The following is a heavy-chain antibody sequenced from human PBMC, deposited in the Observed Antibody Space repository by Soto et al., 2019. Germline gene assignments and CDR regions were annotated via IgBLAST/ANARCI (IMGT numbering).Heavy chain of an antibody. CDR3: ATTKVATIGTGLDY. V-gene: IGHV1-24*01. Sequence: ASVKVSCKVSGYTITELSMHWVRQAPGKGLEWMGGFDPEDGETIYAQKFQGRVTMTEDTSTDTAYMELSSLRSEDTAVYYCATTKVATIGTGLDYWGQGTLVTVSS. CDR1: GYTITELS. D-gene: IGHD5-12*01. J-gene: IGHJ4*02. CDR2: FDPEDGET.